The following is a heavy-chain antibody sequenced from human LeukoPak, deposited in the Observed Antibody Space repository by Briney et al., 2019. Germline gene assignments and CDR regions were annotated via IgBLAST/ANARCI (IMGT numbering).Heavy chain of an antibody. Sequence: SETLSLTCTVSGGSISSYYWSWIRQPPGKGLEWIGYIYTSGSTNYNPSLKSRVTISVDTSKNQFSLKLSSVTAADTTVYYCARSYSSSSFWFDPWGQGTLVTVSS. J-gene: IGHJ5*02. CDR2: IYTSGST. CDR1: GGSISSYY. CDR3: ARSYSSSSFWFDP. D-gene: IGHD6-6*01. V-gene: IGHV4-4*09.